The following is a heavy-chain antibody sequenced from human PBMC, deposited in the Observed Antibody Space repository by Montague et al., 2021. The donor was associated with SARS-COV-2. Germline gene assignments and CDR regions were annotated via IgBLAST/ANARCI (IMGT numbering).Heavy chain of an antibody. CDR1: GFSLSTSGMC. J-gene: IGHJ4*02. CDR2: IDWDDDK. D-gene: IGHD3-9*01. CDR3: ARIRDYDILTGSYSGFDY. Sequence: PALVKPTQTLTLTCTFSGFSLSTSGMCVSWIRRPPGKALEWLALIDWDDDKYYSTSLKTRLTISKDTSKNQVVLTMTNMDPVDTATYYCARIRDYDILTGSYSGFDYWGQGTLVTVSS. V-gene: IGHV2-70*01.